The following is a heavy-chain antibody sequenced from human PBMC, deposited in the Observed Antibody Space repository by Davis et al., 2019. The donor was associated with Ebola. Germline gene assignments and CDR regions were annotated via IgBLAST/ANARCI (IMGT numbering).Heavy chain of an antibody. V-gene: IGHV3-23*01. CDR3: AKGGFYLYMDV. CDR2: ISGSDGNT. J-gene: IGHJ6*03. CDR1: GFTFSSYA. Sequence: PGGSLRLSCAASGFTFSSYAMSWVRQAPGKGLEWVSTISGSDGNTYYADSVKGRFTISRDNSKNSLYLQMNSLRVEDTAVYYCAKGGFYLYMDVWGKGTTVTVSS. D-gene: IGHD3-16*02.